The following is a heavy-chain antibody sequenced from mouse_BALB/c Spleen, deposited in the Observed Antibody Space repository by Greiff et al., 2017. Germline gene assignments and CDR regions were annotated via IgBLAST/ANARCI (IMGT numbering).Heavy chain of an antibody. CDR3: AYGYDDYAMDY. CDR2: IYPGNVNT. V-gene: IGHV1S56*01. Sequence: QVQLKESGPELVKPGASVRISCKASGYTFTSYYIHWVKQRPGQGLEWIGWIYPGNVNTKYNEKFKGKATLTADKSSSTAYMQLSSLTSEDSAVYFCAYGYDDYAMDYWGQGTSVTVSS. CDR1: GYTFTSYY. J-gene: IGHJ4*01. D-gene: IGHD2-2*01.